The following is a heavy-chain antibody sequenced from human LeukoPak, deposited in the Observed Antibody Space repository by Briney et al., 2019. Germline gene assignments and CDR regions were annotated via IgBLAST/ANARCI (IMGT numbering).Heavy chain of an antibody. V-gene: IGHV6-1*01. J-gene: IGHJ3*02. CDR2: TYSRSKWYN. Sequence: SPTLSLTFAISGDSVSNNRATWVWIRQSPSRGLELLGRTYSRSKWYNDYAVSVKSRITIHADASKNHFSLHLNSVTPEDTAVYYCARVLTLGAFDIWGQGTMVTVSS. CDR3: ARVLTLGAFDI. CDR1: GDSVSNNRAT.